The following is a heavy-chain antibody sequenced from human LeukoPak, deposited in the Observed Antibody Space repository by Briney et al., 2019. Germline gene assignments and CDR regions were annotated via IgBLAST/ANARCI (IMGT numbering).Heavy chain of an antibody. CDR1: GFXFSNYA. CDR2: ISYDGSNK. Sequence: GGPLRLSCAASGFXFSNYAIHWVRQAPGKGLEWVAVISYDGSNKYYADSVKGRFTISRDNSKNTLYLQMNSLRPEDMAVYSCAKDHRSYSTGPDYWGQGTLVTVSS. D-gene: IGHD4-17*01. J-gene: IGHJ4*02. V-gene: IGHV3-30*18. CDR3: AKDHRSYSTGPDY.